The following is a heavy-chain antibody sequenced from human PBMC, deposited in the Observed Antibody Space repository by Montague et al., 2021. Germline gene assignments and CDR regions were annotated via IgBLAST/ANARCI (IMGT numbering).Heavy chain of an antibody. J-gene: IGHJ4*02. D-gene: IGHD6-19*01. V-gene: IGHV2-5*01. CDR1: GFSLSTSAVG. Sequence: PALVKPTQTLTLTCTFSGFSLSTSAVGVGWIRQPPGKALEWLALXYWNDDKRYSPSLKNRLTITKDTPKNQVVLTMTNTDPVDTATYYCAHNNSGWQFDFGYWGQGTLVTVSS. CDR2: XYWNDDK. CDR3: AHNNSGWQFDFGY.